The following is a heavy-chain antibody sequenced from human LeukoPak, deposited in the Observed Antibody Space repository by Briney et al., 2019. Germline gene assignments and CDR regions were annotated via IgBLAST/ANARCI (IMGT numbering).Heavy chain of an antibody. CDR2: ISSSGSTI. Sequence: GGSLRLSCAASGFTFSDYYMSWIRQAPGKGLEWVSYISSSGSTIYYADSVKGRFTISRDNAKNSLYLQMNSLRAEDTALYYCAKDFQYYYDSSGYSGPFDPWGQGTLVTVSS. CDR1: GFTFSDYY. J-gene: IGHJ5*02. V-gene: IGHV3-11*01. CDR3: AKDFQYYYDSSGYSGPFDP. D-gene: IGHD3-22*01.